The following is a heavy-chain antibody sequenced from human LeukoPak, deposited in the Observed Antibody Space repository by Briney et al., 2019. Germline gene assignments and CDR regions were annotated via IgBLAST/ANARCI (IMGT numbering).Heavy chain of an antibody. D-gene: IGHD1/OR15-1a*01. CDR1: GFTFSGSR. CDR2: INELGTMT. J-gene: IGHJ4*02. CDR3: ARLLGTGTTFNY. V-gene: IGHV3-7*01. Sequence: GGSLRLSCAASGFTFSGSRLSWVRQAPGKGLEWVATINELGTMTYYDDSVKGRFTISRDNAKNSLYLEMSSLRAEDTAVYYCARLLGTGTTFNYRGQGTLVTVSS.